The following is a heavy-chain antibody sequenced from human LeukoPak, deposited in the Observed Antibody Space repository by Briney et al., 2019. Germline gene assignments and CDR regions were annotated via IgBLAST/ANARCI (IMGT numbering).Heavy chain of an antibody. CDR2: ISGSGGST. V-gene: IGHV3-23*01. CDR3: AKWGGRGYYDSSGYYKEHAFDS. Sequence: GGSLRLSCAASGFTFSSYAMSWVRQAPGKGLEWVSAISGSGGSTYYADSVKGRFTISRDNSKNTLYLQMNSLRAEDTAVYYCAKWGGRGYYDSSGYYKEHAFDSWGQGTMVTVSS. D-gene: IGHD3-22*01. J-gene: IGHJ3*02. CDR1: GFTFSSYA.